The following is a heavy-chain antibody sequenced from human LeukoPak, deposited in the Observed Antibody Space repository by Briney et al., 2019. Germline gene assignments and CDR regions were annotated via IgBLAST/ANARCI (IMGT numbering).Heavy chain of an antibody. V-gene: IGHV4-61*08. CDR3: ARHEGVGAPRSGFDY. Sequence: SETLSLTCTVSGGSINSGGYYWSWIRQHPGKGLEWIDYIYYSGSTNYYPSLKSRVTISVDTSKNQFSLKLTSVTAADTAVYYCARHEGVGAPRSGFDYWGQGILVTVS. CDR2: IYYSGST. D-gene: IGHD1-26*01. CDR1: GGSINSGGYY. J-gene: IGHJ4*02.